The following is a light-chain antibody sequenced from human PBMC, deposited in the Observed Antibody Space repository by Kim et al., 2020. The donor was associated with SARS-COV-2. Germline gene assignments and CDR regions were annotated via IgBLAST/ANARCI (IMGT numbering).Light chain of an antibody. CDR1: QGINRD. Sequence: DIQMTQSPSSLSASVGDGVTITCRASQGINRDLAWYQQRPGKVPKLLIYGASTLQSGVPSRFSGSGSGTDFTLTISSLQPEDVATYYCQKYNCAPWTFGQGTKVDIK. CDR3: QKYNCAPWT. J-gene: IGKJ1*01. CDR2: GAS. V-gene: IGKV1-27*01.